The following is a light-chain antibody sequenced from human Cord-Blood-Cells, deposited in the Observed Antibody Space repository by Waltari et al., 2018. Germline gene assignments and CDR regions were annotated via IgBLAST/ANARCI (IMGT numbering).Light chain of an antibody. CDR3: QQYNNWPPLT. CDR2: GAS. Sequence: EIVMMQSPATLSVSPGERATLSCRASQSVSSNLAWYQQKPGQAPRLLIYGASTRATGIPARFSGSGSGTEFTLTISSLQSEDFAVYYCQQYNNWPPLTFGGGTKVENK. V-gene: IGKV3-15*01. CDR1: QSVSSN. J-gene: IGKJ4*01.